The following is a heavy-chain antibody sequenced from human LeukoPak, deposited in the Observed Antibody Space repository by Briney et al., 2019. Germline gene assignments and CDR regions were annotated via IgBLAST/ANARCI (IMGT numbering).Heavy chain of an antibody. D-gene: IGHD5-18*01. CDR1: GFTFSNYW. J-gene: IGHJ4*02. Sequence: PGGSLRLSCAAPGFTFSNYWMHWVRQAPGKGLVWVSRIKSDGTYTTYADSVKGRFTISRDNAKNTLYLQMNSLRAEDTAVYYCARDSSYGYDYWGQGTLVTVSS. CDR2: IKSDGTYT. CDR3: ARDSSYGYDY. V-gene: IGHV3-74*01.